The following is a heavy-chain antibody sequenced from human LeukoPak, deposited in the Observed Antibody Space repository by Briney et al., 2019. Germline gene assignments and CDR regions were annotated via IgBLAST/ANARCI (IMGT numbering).Heavy chain of an antibody. CDR1: GYTFTSYG. D-gene: IGHD1-26*01. CDR2: ISAYNGNT. Sequence: ASVKVSCKASGYTFTSYGISWLRQAPGQGLEWMGWISAYNGNTNYAQKLQGRVTMTTDTSTSTAYMELRSLRSDDAAVYYCARXGEWELLPNAFDIWGQGTMVTVSS. V-gene: IGHV1-18*01. J-gene: IGHJ3*02. CDR3: ARXGEWELLPNAFDI.